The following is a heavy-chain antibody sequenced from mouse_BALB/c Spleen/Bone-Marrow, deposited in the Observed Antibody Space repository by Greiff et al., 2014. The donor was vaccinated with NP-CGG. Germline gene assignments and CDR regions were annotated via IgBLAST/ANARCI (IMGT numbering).Heavy chain of an antibody. J-gene: IGHJ2*01. CDR1: GYTFTSYW. CDR3: ALYYYGSLDY. CDR2: INPSNGRT. D-gene: IGHD1-1*01. Sequence: LQQSGAELVKPGASVKLSCKASGYTFTSYWMHWVKQRPGQGLEWIGEINPSNGRTNYNEKFKSKATLTVDKSSSTAYMQLSSLTSEDSAVYYCALYYYGSLDYWGQGTTLTVSS. V-gene: IGHV1S81*02.